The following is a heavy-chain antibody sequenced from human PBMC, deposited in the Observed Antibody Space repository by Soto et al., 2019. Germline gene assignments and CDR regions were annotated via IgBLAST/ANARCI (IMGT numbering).Heavy chain of an antibody. CDR2: INPNSGGT. D-gene: IGHD2-2*01. CDR1: GYTFTGYY. CDR3: ARAEDCSSTSCYAGAYYYYGMDV. V-gene: IGHV1-2*04. J-gene: IGHJ6*02. Sequence: QVQLVQSGAEVKKPGASVKVSCKASGYTFTGYYMHWVRQAPGQGLEWMGWINPNSGGTNYAQKVQGWVTMTRDTSISTAYMELSRLRSDDTAVYYCARAEDCSSTSCYAGAYYYYGMDVWGQGTTVTVSS.